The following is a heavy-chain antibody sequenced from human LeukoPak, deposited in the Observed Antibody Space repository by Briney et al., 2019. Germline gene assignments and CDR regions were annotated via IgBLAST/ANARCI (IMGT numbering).Heavy chain of an antibody. CDR3: ARRIVGATYDY. Sequence: VASVKVSCKASGYTFTGYYMHWVRQAPGQGLEWMGWINPSSGGTNYAQKFQGRVTMTRDTSISTAYMELSRLRSDDTAVYYCARRIVGATYDYWGQGTLVTVSS. D-gene: IGHD1-26*01. CDR2: INPSSGGT. V-gene: IGHV1-2*02. CDR1: GYTFTGYY. J-gene: IGHJ4*02.